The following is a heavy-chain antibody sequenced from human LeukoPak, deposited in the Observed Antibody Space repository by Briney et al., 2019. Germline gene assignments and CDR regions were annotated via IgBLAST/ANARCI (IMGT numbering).Heavy chain of an antibody. CDR2: IIPILGIA. CDR1: GGTFSSYA. Sequence: ASVKVSCKASGGTFSSYAISWVRQAPGQGLEWMGRIIPILGIANYAQKFQGRVTITADKSTSTAYMELSSLRSEDTAVYYCARAEAGHYYDSSGYYGHYRGQGTLVTVSS. V-gene: IGHV1-69*04. CDR3: ARAEAGHYYDSSGYYGHY. J-gene: IGHJ4*02. D-gene: IGHD3-22*01.